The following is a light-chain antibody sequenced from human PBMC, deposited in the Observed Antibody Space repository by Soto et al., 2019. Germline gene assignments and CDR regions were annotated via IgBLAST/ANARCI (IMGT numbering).Light chain of an antibody. CDR3: QQRSSWPLT. CDR1: QSVSSS. J-gene: IGKJ4*01. CDR2: DAS. V-gene: IGKV3-11*01. Sequence: EIVLTQSPATLSLSPGETATLSCRASQSVSSSLAWYPQKPGQTPRLLIYDASNRATGIPARFSGSGSGTDFTRTVSSLEPEDFAVYYCQQRSSWPLTFGGGTKVEIK.